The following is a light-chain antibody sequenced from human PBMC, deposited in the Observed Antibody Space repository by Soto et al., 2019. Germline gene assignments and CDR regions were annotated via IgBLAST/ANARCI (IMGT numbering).Light chain of an antibody. V-gene: IGLV1-51*01. J-gene: IGLJ1*01. Sequence: THPPTVSPAPGQKVTISCSGSSSNIGGNSVSWYQHLPGTTPTLLIYHNNKRPSGIPDRFPGSKSGPSAPLGNTAYQSGGEDGDYCGSWDNSRCAYVSGPGTMVSVL. CDR1: SSNIGGNS. CDR2: HNN. CDR3: GSWDNSRCAYV.